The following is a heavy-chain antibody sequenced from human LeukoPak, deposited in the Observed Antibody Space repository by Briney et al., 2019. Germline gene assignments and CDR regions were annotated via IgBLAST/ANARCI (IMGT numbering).Heavy chain of an antibody. CDR2: MNPNSGNT. J-gene: IGHJ5*02. CDR1: GYSFTKY. CDR3: ARARVDEDCSGGSCYHDDL. Sequence: ASVKVSCKASGYSFTKYINWVRRAPGQGLEWMGWMNPNSGNTGYAPKFQGRGTMTRDTPISTAYMELSSLRSEDTAVYYCARARVDEDCSGGSCYHDDLWGQGTLVTVSS. D-gene: IGHD2-15*01. V-gene: IGHV1-8*01.